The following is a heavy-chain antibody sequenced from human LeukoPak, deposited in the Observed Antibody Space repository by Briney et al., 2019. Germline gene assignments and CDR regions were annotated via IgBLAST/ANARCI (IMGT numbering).Heavy chain of an antibody. Sequence: KSSETLSLTCNVSGSSIRSGYYWGWIRQAPGKGLEWIGSVYHSRSTSHNPSLKGRVTISVDRSKNQFSQKLSSVTAADTAVYYCVRDAEYSTSWYFQHWGQGTLVTVSS. D-gene: IGHD6-6*01. CDR2: VYHSRST. CDR3: VRDAEYSTSWYFQH. J-gene: IGHJ1*01. CDR1: GSSIRSGYY. V-gene: IGHV4-38-2*02.